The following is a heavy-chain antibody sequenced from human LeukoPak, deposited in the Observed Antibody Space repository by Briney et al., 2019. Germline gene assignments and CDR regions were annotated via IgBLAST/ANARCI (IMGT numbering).Heavy chain of an antibody. Sequence: PGGSLRLSCAASGFTFSTSSMNWVRQAPGMGLEWISSISSRSHYMYYADSVKGRFTISRDNAKNSLYLQMNSLRDEDTAVYYCVRDRAIILFGAFDIWGQGTMVTVSP. CDR3: VRDRAIILFGAFDI. D-gene: IGHD3-3*01. J-gene: IGHJ3*02. CDR2: ISSRSHYM. CDR1: GFTFSTSS. V-gene: IGHV3-21*01.